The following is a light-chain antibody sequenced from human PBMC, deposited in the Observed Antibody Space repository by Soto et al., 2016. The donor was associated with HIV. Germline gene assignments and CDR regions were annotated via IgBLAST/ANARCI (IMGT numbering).Light chain of an antibody. CDR1: QTIIKS. J-gene: IGKJ1*01. Sequence: DVQMTQSPSTLSASVGDRVTITCRASQTIIKSLAWFQQKPGKAPKLLISKASTLQSGVPSRFSGSGSGSGFSLTISGLQPDDFATYYCQQYSSYSGTFGQGTKVEIK. CDR2: KAS. V-gene: IGKV1-5*03. CDR3: QQYSSYSGT.